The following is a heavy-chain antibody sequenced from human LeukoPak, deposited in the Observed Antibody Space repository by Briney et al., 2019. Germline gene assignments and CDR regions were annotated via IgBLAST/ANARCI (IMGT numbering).Heavy chain of an antibody. V-gene: IGHV1-69*04. D-gene: IGHD2-21*02. CDR2: IIPILGIA. CDR3: ARSIVLGGDFFSSGWHNYGMDV. CDR1: GGTFSSYA. Sequence: SVKVSFKASGGTFSSYAISWVRQAPGQGLEWMGRIIPILGIANYAQKFQGRVTITADKSTSTAYMELSSLRSEDTAVYYCARSIVLGGDFFSSGWHNYGMDVWGQGTTVTVSS. J-gene: IGHJ6*02.